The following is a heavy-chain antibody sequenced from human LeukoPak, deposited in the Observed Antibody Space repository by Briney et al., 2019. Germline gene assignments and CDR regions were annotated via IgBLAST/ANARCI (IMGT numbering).Heavy chain of an antibody. CDR2: IKQDGSEK. D-gene: IGHD3-3*01. J-gene: IGHJ6*03. CDR3: ARLDDFWSGYWGNYYYYMDV. Sequence: GGSLRLSCAASGFIFSSYWMSWVRQAPGKGLEWVANIKQDGSEKYYVDSVKGRFTISRDNAKNSLYLQMNSLRAEDTAVYYCARLDDFWSGYWGNYYYYMDVWGKGTTVTVSS. V-gene: IGHV3-7*01. CDR1: GFIFSSYW.